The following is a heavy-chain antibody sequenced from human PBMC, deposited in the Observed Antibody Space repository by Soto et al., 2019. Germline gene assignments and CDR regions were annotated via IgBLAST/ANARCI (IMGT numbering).Heavy chain of an antibody. D-gene: IGHD6-13*01. Sequence: SVKVSCKASGGTFSSYAISWVRRAPGQGLEWMGGIIPIFGTANYAQKFQGRVTITADESTSTAYMELSSLRSEDTAVYYCASSIAAAVNYFDYWGQGTLVTVSS. CDR2: IIPIFGTA. CDR3: ASSIAAAVNYFDY. J-gene: IGHJ4*02. V-gene: IGHV1-69*13. CDR1: GGTFSSYA.